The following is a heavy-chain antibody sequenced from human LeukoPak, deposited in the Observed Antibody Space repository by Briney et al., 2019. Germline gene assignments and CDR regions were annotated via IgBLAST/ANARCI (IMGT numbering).Heavy chain of an antibody. V-gene: IGHV4-38-2*02. CDR3: ARNLGFLEWPFDY. D-gene: IGHD3-3*01. Sequence: PSETLSLTCTVSGYSISSGYYWGWIRQPPGKGLEWIGSIYHSGSTYYNPSLKSRVTISVDTSKNQFSLKLSSVTAADTAVYYCARNLGFLEWPFDYWGQGTLVTVSS. J-gene: IGHJ4*02. CDR1: GYSISSGYY. CDR2: IYHSGST.